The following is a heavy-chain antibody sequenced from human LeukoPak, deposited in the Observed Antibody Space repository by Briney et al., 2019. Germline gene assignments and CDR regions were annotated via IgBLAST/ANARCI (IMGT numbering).Heavy chain of an antibody. D-gene: IGHD6-19*01. CDR2: ISYDGSNK. J-gene: IGHJ4*02. CDR1: GFTFSTYA. Sequence: GRSLRLSCAASGFTFSTYAMHWVRQAPGKGLEWVAAISYDGSNKNYADSVKGRFTISRDNSKNTLYLQVNSLRAEDTAVYYCARGVRIAVAGYIDYWGQGTLVTVSS. CDR3: ARGVRIAVAGYIDY. V-gene: IGHV3-30*04.